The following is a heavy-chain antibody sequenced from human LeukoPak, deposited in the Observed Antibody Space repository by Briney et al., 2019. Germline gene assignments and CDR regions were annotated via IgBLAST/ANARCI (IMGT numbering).Heavy chain of an antibody. CDR3: AKDRSSGWSYWFDP. Sequence: QPGGSLRLSCAASGFTFDDYAMHWVRQAPGKGLEWVSGISWNSGSIGYADSVKGRFTISRDNAKNSLYLQMNSLRAEDTAVYYCAKDRSSGWSYWFDPWGQGTLVTVSS. J-gene: IGHJ5*02. CDR1: GFTFDDYA. CDR2: ISWNSGSI. V-gene: IGHV3-9*01. D-gene: IGHD6-19*01.